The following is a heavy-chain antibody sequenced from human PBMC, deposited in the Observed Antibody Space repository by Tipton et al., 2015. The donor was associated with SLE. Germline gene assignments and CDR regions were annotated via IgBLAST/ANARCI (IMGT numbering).Heavy chain of an antibody. V-gene: IGHV1-46*01. CDR2: INPSGDST. J-gene: IGHJ6*03. CDR1: GYTFTSYY. CDR3: ARMQEVDYGDYGRDYYYYMDA. D-gene: IGHD4-17*01. Sequence: QLVQSGAEVKKPGASVKVSCKASGYTFTSYYMHWVRQAPGQGLEWMGIINPSGDSTTYAQKFQGRVTMTRDTSTSTVYMELSSLRSEDTAVYYCARMQEVDYGDYGRDYYYYMDAWGKGTTVTVSS.